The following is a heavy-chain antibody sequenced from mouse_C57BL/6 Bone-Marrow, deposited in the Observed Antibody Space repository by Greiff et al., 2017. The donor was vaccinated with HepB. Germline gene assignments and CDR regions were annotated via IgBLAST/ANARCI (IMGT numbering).Heavy chain of an antibody. CDR3: ARLTYDYDGAY. CDR2: IWSGGST. V-gene: IGHV2-2*01. Sequence: QVQLKESGPGLVQPSQRLSITCTVSGFSLTSYGVHWVRQSPGKGLEWLGVIWSGGSTDYNAAFISRLSISKDNSKSQVFFKMNSLQADDTAIYYCARLTYDYDGAYWGQGTLVTVSA. J-gene: IGHJ3*01. D-gene: IGHD2-4*01. CDR1: GFSLTSYG.